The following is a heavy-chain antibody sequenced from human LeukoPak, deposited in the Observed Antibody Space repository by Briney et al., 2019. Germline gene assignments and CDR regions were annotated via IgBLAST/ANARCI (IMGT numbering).Heavy chain of an antibody. CDR2: IGGVGDRT. V-gene: IGHV3-23*01. Sequence: GGSLRLSCAASGFTFTPYAMSCVRQAPGKGLEWVAGIGGVGDRTYYADSVKGRFTISRDNSKDTLFLQMNSLKAEDTAVYYCAKASRQAAVASPLDYWGQGTLVTVSS. D-gene: IGHD6-19*01. J-gene: IGHJ4*02. CDR3: AKASRQAAVASPLDY. CDR1: GFTFTPYA.